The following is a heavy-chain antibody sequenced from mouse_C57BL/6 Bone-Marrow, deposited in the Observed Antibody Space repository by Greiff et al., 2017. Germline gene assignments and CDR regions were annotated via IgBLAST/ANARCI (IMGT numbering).Heavy chain of an antibody. Sequence: QVQLQQPGAELVKPGASVKLSCKASGYTFTSYWMHWVKQRPGQGLEWIGMIHPNSGSTNYNEKFKSKATLTVDKSSSTAYMQLSSLTSEDSAVYCCARWGTTVVGPFAYWGQGTLVTVSA. CDR2: IHPNSGST. D-gene: IGHD1-1*01. CDR3: ARWGTTVVGPFAY. CDR1: GYTFTSYW. V-gene: IGHV1-64*01. J-gene: IGHJ3*01.